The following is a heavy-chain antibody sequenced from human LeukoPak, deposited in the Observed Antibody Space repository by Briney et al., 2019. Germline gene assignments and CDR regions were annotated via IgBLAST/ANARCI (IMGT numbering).Heavy chain of an antibody. D-gene: IGHD4-23*01. CDR3: ATAYPLGWLPVDY. CDR2: FDPEDGET. CDR1: GYTLTELS. J-gene: IGHJ4*02. Sequence: ASVKVSCKVSGYTLTELSMHWVRQAPGKGLEWMGGFDPEDGETIYAQKFQGRVTMTEETSTETAYMELSSLRSEDTAVYYCATAYPLGWLPVDYWGQGTLVTVSS. V-gene: IGHV1-24*01.